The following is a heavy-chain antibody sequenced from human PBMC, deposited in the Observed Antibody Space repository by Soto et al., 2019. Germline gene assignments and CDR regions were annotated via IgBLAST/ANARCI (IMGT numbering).Heavy chain of an antibody. V-gene: IGHV4-4*02. CDR3: ARASATIAAAAIFDY. CDR1: GGDISSSKW. J-gene: IGHJ4*02. D-gene: IGHD6-13*01. Sequence: SSETLSLTCAVSGGDISSSKWWSWVRQPPGKGLEWIGEIYQSGSTNYNPSLESRVRMSVDKSRNQFSLKLTSVSAADTAVYYCARASATIAAAAIFDYWGQGTLVTVSS. CDR2: IYQSGST.